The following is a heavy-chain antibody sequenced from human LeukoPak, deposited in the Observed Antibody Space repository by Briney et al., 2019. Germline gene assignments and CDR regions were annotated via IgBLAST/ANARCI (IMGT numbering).Heavy chain of an antibody. Sequence: PGGSLRLSCAASGFTFSSFTMNWVRQAPGKGLEWVSSISSSSSNIYSADSVKGRFTISRDNARNSLYLRMNSLRAEDTAVYYCARDPGAYSSSPIDYWGQGTLVTVSS. CDR2: ISSSSSNI. CDR1: GFTFSSFT. V-gene: IGHV3-21*01. D-gene: IGHD6-6*01. J-gene: IGHJ4*02. CDR3: ARDPGAYSSSPIDY.